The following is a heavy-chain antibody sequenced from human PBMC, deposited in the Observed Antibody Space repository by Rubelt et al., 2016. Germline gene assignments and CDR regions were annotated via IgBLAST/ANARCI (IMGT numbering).Heavy chain of an antibody. V-gene: IGHV3-11*06. Sequence: GGSLRLSCAVSAFSFHDHYMSWFRQAPGKGLEWVSYISHTSSYIDYADSVKGRFAISRDNAKNSLYLQMNSLRVEDTAVYYCARGGGASDFWGQGTLVTVSS. J-gene: IGHJ4*02. CDR3: ARGGGASDF. CDR1: AFSFHDHY. D-gene: IGHD1-26*01. CDR2: ISHTSSYI.